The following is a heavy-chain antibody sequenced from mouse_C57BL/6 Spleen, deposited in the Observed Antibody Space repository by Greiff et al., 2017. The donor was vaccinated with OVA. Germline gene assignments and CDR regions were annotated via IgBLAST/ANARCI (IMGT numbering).Heavy chain of an antibody. D-gene: IGHD1-1*01. CDR2: ISSGGDYI. Sequence: EVQRVESGEGLVKPGGSLKLSCAASGFTFSSYAMSWVRQTPEKRLEWVAYISSGGDYIYYADTVKGRFTISRDNARNTLYLQMSSLKSEDTAMYYCTRDRHYYGSSLYYFDYWGQGTTLTVSS. V-gene: IGHV5-9-1*02. CDR1: GFTFSSYA. CDR3: TRDRHYYGSSLYYFDY. J-gene: IGHJ2*01.